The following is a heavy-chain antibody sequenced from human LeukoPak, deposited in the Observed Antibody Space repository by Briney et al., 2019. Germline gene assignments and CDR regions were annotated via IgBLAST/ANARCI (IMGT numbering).Heavy chain of an antibody. CDR3: AGGLGYCASASCLNWFDP. D-gene: IGHD2-2*01. CDR2: IYYSGST. V-gene: IGHV4-39*01. J-gene: IGHJ5*02. CDR1: GDSVSSGSFY. Sequence: SETLSLTCTVSGDSVSSGSFYWGWIRQPPGKVLEWIGNIYYSGSTYYNPSLKSRVTISVDTSKNQFSLKPTSVTAADTAVYYCAGGLGYCASASCLNWFDPWGQGTLVTVSS.